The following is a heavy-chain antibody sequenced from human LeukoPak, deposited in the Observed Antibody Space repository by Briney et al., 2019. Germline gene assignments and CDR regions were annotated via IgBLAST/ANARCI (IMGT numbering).Heavy chain of an antibody. CDR1: GGSISSRSHY. V-gene: IGHV4-39*07. CDR3: ARGPYYYDSSGYSSIYYFDY. CDR2: IYYSGST. D-gene: IGHD3-22*01. Sequence: SETLSLTCTVSGGSISSRSHYWVWIRQPPGKGLEWIGSIYYSGSTYYNPSLKSRVTISVDTSKNQFSLKLSSVTAADTAVYYCARGPYYYDSSGYSSIYYFDYWGQGTLVTVSS. J-gene: IGHJ4*02.